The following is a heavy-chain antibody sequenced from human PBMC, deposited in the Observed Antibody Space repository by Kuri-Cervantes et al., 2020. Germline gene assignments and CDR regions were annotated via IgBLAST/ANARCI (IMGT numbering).Heavy chain of an antibody. CDR1: GGSFSGYY. D-gene: IGHD3-22*01. J-gene: IGHJ3*01. V-gene: IGHV4-34*01. Sequence: GSLRLSCAVYGGSFSGYYWSWIRQPPGKGLEWIGEIDRRGSTNYNPSLKSRVTASVDTSKNQFSLRLSSVTAADTAVYYCARDSQYYYDSSGSDAFDVWGQGTMVTVSS. CDR2: IDRRGST. CDR3: ARDSQYYYDSSGSDAFDV.